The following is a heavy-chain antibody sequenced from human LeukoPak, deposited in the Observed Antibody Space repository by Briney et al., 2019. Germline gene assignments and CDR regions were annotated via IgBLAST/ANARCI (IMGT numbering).Heavy chain of an antibody. J-gene: IGHJ4*02. D-gene: IGHD3-22*01. CDR3: AKGPYYYDSSGYYLFDY. V-gene: IGHV3-30*18. CDR2: ISYDGNNK. CDR1: GFTFSSYG. Sequence: PGGSLRLSCAASGFTFSSYGMHWVRQAPGKGLEWVAVISYDGNNKYYADSVKGRFTTSRDNSKNTLYLQMNSLRAEDTAAYYCAKGPYYYDSSGYYLFDYWGQGTLVTVSS.